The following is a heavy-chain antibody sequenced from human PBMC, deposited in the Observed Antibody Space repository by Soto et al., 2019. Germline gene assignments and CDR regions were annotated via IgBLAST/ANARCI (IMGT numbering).Heavy chain of an antibody. Sequence: QVQLVQSGAEVKKPGSSVKVSCKASGGTFSSYTISWVRQAPGQGLEWMGRIIPILGIANYAQKFQGRVTITADKSTSTAYMELSSLRSEYTAVYYCARAGIVVVPAAMGDYWYFDLWGRGTLVTVSS. CDR1: GGTFSSYT. CDR2: IIPILGIA. D-gene: IGHD2-2*01. J-gene: IGHJ2*01. V-gene: IGHV1-69*02. CDR3: ARAGIVVVPAAMGDYWYFDL.